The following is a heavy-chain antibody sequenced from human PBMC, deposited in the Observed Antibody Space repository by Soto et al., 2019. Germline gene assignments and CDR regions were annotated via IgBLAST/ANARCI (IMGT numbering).Heavy chain of an antibody. Sequence: PGGSLRLSCAASGFTFSSYGIHCFRQAPGKGLEWVAVIWYDGSNKYYADSVKGRFTISRDNSKNTLYLQMNSLRAEDTAVYYCAREDWNYGFDYWGQGTLVTVSS. CDR1: GFTFSSYG. J-gene: IGHJ4*02. D-gene: IGHD1-7*01. CDR2: IWYDGSNK. CDR3: AREDWNYGFDY. V-gene: IGHV3-33*01.